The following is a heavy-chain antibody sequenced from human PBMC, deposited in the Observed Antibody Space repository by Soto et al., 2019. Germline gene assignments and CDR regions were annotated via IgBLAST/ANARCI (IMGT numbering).Heavy chain of an antibody. CDR2: IIPIFGTA. CDR1: GGTFSSYA. Sequence: QVQLVQSGAEVKKPGSSVKVSCKASGGTFSSYAISWVRQAPGQGLEWMGGIIPIFGTANYAQKFQGRVTITADDSTSTAYMELSSRRSEDTAVYYCARGGMVAARVVDWFDPWGQGTLVTVSS. V-gene: IGHV1-69*12. CDR3: ARGGMVAARVVDWFDP. J-gene: IGHJ5*02. D-gene: IGHD2-15*01.